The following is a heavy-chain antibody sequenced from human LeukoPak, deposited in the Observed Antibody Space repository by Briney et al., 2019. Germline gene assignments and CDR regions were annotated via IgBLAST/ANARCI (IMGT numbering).Heavy chain of an antibody. CDR1: GGSFSGYY. J-gene: IGHJ4*02. Sequence: SETLPLTCAVYGGSFSGYYWSWIRQPPGKGLEWIGEINHSGSTNYNPSLKSRVTISVDTSKNQFSLKLSSVTAADTAVYYCARGGYYDILTVPFDYWGQGTLVTVSS. CDR3: ARGGYYDILTVPFDY. V-gene: IGHV4-34*01. D-gene: IGHD3-9*01. CDR2: INHSGST.